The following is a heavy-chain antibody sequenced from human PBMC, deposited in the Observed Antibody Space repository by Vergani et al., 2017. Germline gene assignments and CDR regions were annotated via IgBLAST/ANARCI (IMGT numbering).Heavy chain of an antibody. CDR3: ARALAAPRGFRFFDD. CDR2: IYYSGST. D-gene: IGHD2-15*01. CDR1: GGSISSYY. J-gene: IGHJ4*02. V-gene: IGHV4-59*01. Sequence: QVQLQESGPGLVKPSETLSLTCTVSGGSISSYYWSWIRQPPGKGLEWIGYIYYSGSTNYNPSLKSRVTISVDTSKNQFSLKLSSVTAADTAVYYCARALAAPRGFRFFDDWGQATLVTVSS.